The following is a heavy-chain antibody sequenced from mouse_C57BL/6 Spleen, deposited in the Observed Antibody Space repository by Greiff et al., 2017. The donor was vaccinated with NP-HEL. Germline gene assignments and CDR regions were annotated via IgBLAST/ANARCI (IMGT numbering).Heavy chain of an antibody. CDR2: IDPENGDT. V-gene: IGHV14-4*01. CDR3: TRSNYASY. D-gene: IGHD2-5*01. CDR1: GFNIKDDY. J-gene: IGHJ3*01. Sequence: VQLQQSGAELVRPGASVKLSCTASGFNIKDDYMHWVKQRPEQGLEWIGWIDPENGDTEYASKFQGKATITADTSSNTAYLQLSSLTSEDTAVYYCTRSNYASYWGQGTLVTVSA.